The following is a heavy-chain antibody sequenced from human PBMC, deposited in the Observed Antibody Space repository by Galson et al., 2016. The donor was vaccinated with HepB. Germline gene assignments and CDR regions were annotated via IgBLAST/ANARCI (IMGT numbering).Heavy chain of an antibody. CDR2: XXYDXXXK. J-gene: IGHJ4*02. V-gene: IGHV3-33*01. CDR1: GFTFSXXX. D-gene: IGHD2-8*02. CDR3: ARDSAGSSSWCDY. Sequence: SLRLSCAASGFTFSXXXMHXXXQAXXXGLXXVAXXXYDXXXKXXXDSXKGRFTISRXNSESXGYLHXKSLTAEDTAVYYCARDSAGSSSWCDYWXQGTLGXVSS.